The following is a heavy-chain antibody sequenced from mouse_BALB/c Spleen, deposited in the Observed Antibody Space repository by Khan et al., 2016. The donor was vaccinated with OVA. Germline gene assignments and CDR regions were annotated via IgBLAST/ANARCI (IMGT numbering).Heavy chain of an antibody. CDR1: GYTFINYW. CDR2: INPSTAYT. V-gene: IGHV1-7*01. D-gene: IGHD1-1*01. J-gene: IGHJ2*01. Sequence: QVQLKQSGAELAKPGASVKMSCKASGYTFINYWILWVKQRPGQGLEWIGYINPSTAYTEYTQNFKDKATLTADKSSRTAYMQLSSLTSEDSAVYYCARKGLRWDFDYWGQGTTLTVSS. CDR3: ARKGLRWDFDY.